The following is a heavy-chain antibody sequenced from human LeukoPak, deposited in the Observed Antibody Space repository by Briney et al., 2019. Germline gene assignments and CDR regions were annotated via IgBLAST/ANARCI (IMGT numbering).Heavy chain of an antibody. Sequence: ASVKVSCKASGNTFTSYEINWVRQATGQGLEWMGWMNPISGNTGHAQKFQGRVTMTRDASISTAYMELSSLRSEDTAVYYCARGPPIRGYRYGYDTGYYYSYSMDVWGKGTTVTISS. V-gene: IGHV1-8*02. CDR3: ARGPPIRGYRYGYDTGYYYSYSMDV. CDR2: MNPISGNT. CDR1: GNTFTSYE. J-gene: IGHJ6*03. D-gene: IGHD5-18*01.